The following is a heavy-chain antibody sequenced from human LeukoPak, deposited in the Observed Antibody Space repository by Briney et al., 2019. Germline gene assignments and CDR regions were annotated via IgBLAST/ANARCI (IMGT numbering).Heavy chain of an antibody. CDR3: AIQSSSGYYYYMDV. D-gene: IGHD6-6*01. V-gene: IGHV4-31*03. Sequence: SETLSLTCTVSGGSISSGGYYWSWIRQHPGKGLEWIGYIYYSGSTYYNPSLKSRVTISVDTSKNQFSLKLSSETAADTAVYYCAIQSSSGYYYYMDVWGKGTTVTVSS. CDR1: GGSISSGGYY. CDR2: IYYSGST. J-gene: IGHJ6*03.